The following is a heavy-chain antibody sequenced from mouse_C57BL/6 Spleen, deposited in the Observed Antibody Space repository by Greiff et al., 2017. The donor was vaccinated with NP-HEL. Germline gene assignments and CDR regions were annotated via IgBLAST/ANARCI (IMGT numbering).Heavy chain of an antibody. V-gene: IGHV5-17*01. CDR2: ISSGSSTI. J-gene: IGHJ4*01. Sequence: EVQLQESGGGLVKPGGSLKLSCAASGFTFSDYGMPWVRQAPEKGLEWVAYISSGSSTIYYADTVKGRFTISRDNAKNTLFLQMTSLRSEDTAMYYGARGGAMDYWGQGTSVTVSS. CDR3: ARGGAMDY. CDR1: GFTFSDYG.